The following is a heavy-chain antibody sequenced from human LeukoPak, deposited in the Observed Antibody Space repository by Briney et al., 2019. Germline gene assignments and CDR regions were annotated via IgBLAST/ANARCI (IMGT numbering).Heavy chain of an antibody. J-gene: IGHJ6*04. CDR1: GFTFSSCW. Sequence: PGGSLRLSCAVSGFTFSSCWMTWVRQAPGKGLEWVANIKQDGSEKYYVDSVMGRFIISRDNAKNSLYLQMNSLRAEDTAVYYCASSGSYGYGMDVWGKGTTVSVSS. D-gene: IGHD3-10*01. CDR3: ASSGSYGYGMDV. V-gene: IGHV3-7*03. CDR2: IKQDGSEK.